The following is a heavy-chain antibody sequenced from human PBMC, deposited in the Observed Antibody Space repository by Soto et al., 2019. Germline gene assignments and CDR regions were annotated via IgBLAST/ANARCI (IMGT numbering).Heavy chain of an antibody. D-gene: IGHD5-18*01. CDR1: GGSFSGYY. CDR2: INHSGST. Sequence: QVQLQQWGAGLLKPSETLSLTCAVYGGSFSGYYWSWIRQPPGKGLEWIGEINHSGSTNYNPSLKSRVTISVDTSKNQFSLKLSSVTAADTAVYYCARGRVDTAMAQTPTRYYFDYWGQGTLVTVSS. J-gene: IGHJ4*02. CDR3: ARGRVDTAMAQTPTRYYFDY. V-gene: IGHV4-34*01.